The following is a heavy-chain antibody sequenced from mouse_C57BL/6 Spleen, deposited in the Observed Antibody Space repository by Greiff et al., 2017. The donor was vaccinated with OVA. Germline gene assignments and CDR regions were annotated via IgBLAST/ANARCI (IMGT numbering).Heavy chain of an antibody. CDR3: ARDWAFAY. J-gene: IGHJ3*01. CDR1: GYSFTGYY. CDR2: INPSTGGT. D-gene: IGHD4-1*01. Sequence: VQLQQSGPELVKPGASVKISCKPSGYSFTGYYMNWVKQSPEKSLEWIGEINPSTGGTTYNQKFKAKATLTVDKSSSTAYMQLKSLTSEDSAVYYCARDWAFAYWAKGLWSLSLQ. V-gene: IGHV1-42*01.